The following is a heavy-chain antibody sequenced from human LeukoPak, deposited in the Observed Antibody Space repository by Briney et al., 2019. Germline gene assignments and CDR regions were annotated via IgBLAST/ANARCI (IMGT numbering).Heavy chain of an antibody. Sequence: GGSLRLSCAASGFTFSAYTLNWVRQAPGKGLEWVSSIKGSDNYIYNADSVVGRFTVSTDDAQNSIYLQMNSLRVEDTAIYYCARSRGMSMNDKNLLYWGQGSLVTVSS. D-gene: IGHD3-10*01. V-gene: IGHV3-21*06. J-gene: IGHJ4*02. CDR2: IKGSDNYI. CDR3: ARSRGMSMNDKNLLY. CDR1: GFTFSAYT.